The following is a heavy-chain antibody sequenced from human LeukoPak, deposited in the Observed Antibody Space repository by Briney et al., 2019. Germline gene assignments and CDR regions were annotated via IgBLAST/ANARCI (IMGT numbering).Heavy chain of an antibody. CDR2: MNPNSGNT. CDR3: ARGPNKSDGGNSGSAWFDP. J-gene: IGHJ5*02. CDR1: GYTFTTYD. V-gene: IGHV1-8*01. Sequence: ASVKVSCKASGYTFTTYDINWVRQATGQGPEWMGWMNPNSGNTGYAQKFQGRVTMTRNTSISTACMELSSLRSEDTAVYYCARGPNKSDGGNSGSAWFDPWGQGTLVTVSS. D-gene: IGHD4-23*01.